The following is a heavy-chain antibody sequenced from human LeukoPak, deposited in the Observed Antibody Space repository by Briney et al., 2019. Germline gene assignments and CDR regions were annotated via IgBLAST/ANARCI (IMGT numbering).Heavy chain of an antibody. J-gene: IGHJ4*02. CDR2: IYSGGST. CDR3: ASGYYGSGSYGY. Sequence: GGSLRLSCAASGFTFSSYNMNWVRQAPGKGLEWVSVIYSGGSTYYADSVKGRFTISRDNSKNTLYLQMNSLRAEDTAVYYCASGYYGSGSYGYWGQGTLVTVSS. D-gene: IGHD3-10*01. V-gene: IGHV3-66*01. CDR1: GFTFSSYN.